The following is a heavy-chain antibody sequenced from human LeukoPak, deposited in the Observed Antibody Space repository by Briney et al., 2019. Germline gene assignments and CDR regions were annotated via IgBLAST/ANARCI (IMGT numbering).Heavy chain of an antibody. CDR1: GGTFSSYA. J-gene: IGHJ6*04. CDR2: IIPIFGTA. D-gene: IGHD2-2*01. CDR3: ARDRSHCSSTSCYYYYGMDV. Sequence: SVKVSCKASGGTFSSYAISWVRQAPGQGLEWMGGIIPIFGTANYAQKFQGRVTITADESTSTAYMELSSLRSEDTAVYYCARDRSHCSSTSCYYYYGMDVWGEGTTVTVSS. V-gene: IGHV1-69*13.